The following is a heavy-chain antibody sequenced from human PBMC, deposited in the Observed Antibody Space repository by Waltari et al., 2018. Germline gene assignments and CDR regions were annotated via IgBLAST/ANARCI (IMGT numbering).Heavy chain of an antibody. CDR1: GFSFRDHT. D-gene: IGHD6-19*01. CDR3: SRGAGRGG. V-gene: IGHV3-21*02. Sequence: EIQLVESGGGLVKPGGSLRLSCAGSGFSFRDHTRNWIRQSPGKGVEWVYAISGTRGYIYDADSVKGRCTVSRDNAQNSLFLQMNSLRREDTGVYYCSRGAGRGGWGPGTLVVVSS. CDR2: ISGTRGYI. J-gene: IGHJ4*02.